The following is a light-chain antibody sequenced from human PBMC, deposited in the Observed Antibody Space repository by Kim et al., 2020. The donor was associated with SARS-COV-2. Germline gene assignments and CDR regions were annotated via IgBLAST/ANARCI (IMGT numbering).Light chain of an antibody. CDR3: QQYNSYST. CDR2: KTS. V-gene: IGKV1-5*03. Sequence: DIQMTQSPSTLSASVGDRVTITCRASQSLSGWLAWYQQKPGKAPKLLIYKTSSLESGVPTRFSGSGSGTEFTLTISSLQPDDFATYYCQQYNSYSTFGQGTKLEI. J-gene: IGKJ2*01. CDR1: QSLSGW.